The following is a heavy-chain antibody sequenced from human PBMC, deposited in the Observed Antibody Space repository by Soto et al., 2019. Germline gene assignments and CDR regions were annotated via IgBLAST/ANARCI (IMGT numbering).Heavy chain of an antibody. CDR1: GFTFSSYA. V-gene: IGHV3-23*01. CDR3: AKTLYGSGSYYPTGYFDY. Sequence: GGSLRLSCAASGFTFSSYAMSWVRQAPGKGLEWVSAISGSGGSTYYADSVKDRFTISRDNSKNTLYLQMNSLRAEDTAVYYCAKTLYGSGSYYPTGYFDYWGQGTLVTVSS. D-gene: IGHD3-10*01. J-gene: IGHJ4*02. CDR2: ISGSGGST.